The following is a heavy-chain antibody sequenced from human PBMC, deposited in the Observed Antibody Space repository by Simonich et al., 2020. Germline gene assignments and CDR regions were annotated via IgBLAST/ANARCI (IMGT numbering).Heavy chain of an antibody. CDR2: SSSSSSYR. J-gene: IGHJ4*02. V-gene: IGHV3-21*05. Sequence: EVQLVESGGGLVKPGGSLRLSCAASGFPFSSYSMNWVRQAPGKGREGGSCSSSSSSYRYDADSVKGRFTSSRNNAKNSMYLQMNSLRAEDTAVYYCARDRGTGVPMDYWGQGTLVTVSS. CDR1: GFPFSSYS. D-gene: IGHD7-27*01. CDR3: ARDRGTGVPMDY.